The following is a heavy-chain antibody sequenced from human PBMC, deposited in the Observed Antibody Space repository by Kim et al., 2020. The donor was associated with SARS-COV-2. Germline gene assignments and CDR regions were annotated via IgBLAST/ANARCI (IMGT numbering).Heavy chain of an antibody. D-gene: IGHD3-10*01. J-gene: IGHJ4*02. Sequence: GGTEFNPSLMSRVTMSVDRSKTQFSLNLSSVTASDTAVYYCARLDTVGGSDSWGQGTLVTVSS. V-gene: IGHV4-39*01. CDR3: ARLDTVGGSDS. CDR2: GGT.